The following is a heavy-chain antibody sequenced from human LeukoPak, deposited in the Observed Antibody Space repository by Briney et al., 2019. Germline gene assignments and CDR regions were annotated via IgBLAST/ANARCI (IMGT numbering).Heavy chain of an antibody. CDR3: ARDRSYAPTSGV. J-gene: IGHJ6*02. D-gene: IGHD2-2*01. CDR2: IGSSSSTI. V-gene: IGHV3-48*04. CDR1: GFTLSSYS. Sequence: GGSLRLSCAASGFTLSSYSMNWVRQAPGKGLEWVSYIGSSSSTIYYADSVKGRFTISRDNAKNSLYLQLNSLRAEDTAVYYCARDRSYAPTSGVWGQGTTVTVSS.